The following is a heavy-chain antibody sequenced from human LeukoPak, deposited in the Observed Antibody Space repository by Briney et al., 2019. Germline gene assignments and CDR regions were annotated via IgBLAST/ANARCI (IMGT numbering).Heavy chain of an antibody. CDR3: ARRDYYYYMDV. Sequence: SETLSLTCTISGGSISSSSYFWGWIRQPPGKGLEWIGNIYYSGRTDYNPSLKSRVTISVDTSKNQFSLKVGSVTAADTAVYYCARRDYYYYMDVWGKGTTVTVSS. J-gene: IGHJ6*03. V-gene: IGHV4-39*01. CDR2: IYYSGRT. CDR1: GGSISSSSYF.